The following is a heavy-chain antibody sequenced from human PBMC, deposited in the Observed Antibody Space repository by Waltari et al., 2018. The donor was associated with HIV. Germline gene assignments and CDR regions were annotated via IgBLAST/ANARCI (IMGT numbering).Heavy chain of an antibody. CDR2: INPSGGST. Sequence: QVQLVQSGAEVKKPGASVKVSCKASGYTFTSYYMHWVRQAPGQGLEWMGIINPSGGSTSYAQKFQGRVTMTRDTSTSTVYMELSSLRSEDTAVYYCARERGVVGATAHTDFDYWGQGTLVTVSS. CDR1: GYTFTSYY. V-gene: IGHV1-46*01. CDR3: ARERGVVGATAHTDFDY. D-gene: IGHD1-26*01. J-gene: IGHJ4*02.